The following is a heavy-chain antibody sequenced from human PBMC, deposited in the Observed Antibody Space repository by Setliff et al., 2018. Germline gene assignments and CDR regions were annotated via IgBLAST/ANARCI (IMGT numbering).Heavy chain of an antibody. CDR2: IYYSGST. D-gene: IGHD3-22*01. J-gene: IGHJ4*02. CDR1: GGSISSSSYY. Sequence: SETLSLTCTVSGGSISSSSYYWGWIRQPPGKGLEWIGSIYYSGSTYHNPSLKSRVTISVDTSKNQFSLKLSSVTAADTAVDYCAREGGGMIVVVNDCAFDYWGQGMLVTVSS. CDR3: AREGGGMIVVVNDCAFDY. V-gene: IGHV4-39*02.